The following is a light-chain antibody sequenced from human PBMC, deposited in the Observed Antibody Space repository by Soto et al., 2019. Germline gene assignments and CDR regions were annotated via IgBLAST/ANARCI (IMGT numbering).Light chain of an antibody. CDR1: QSVSRN. V-gene: IGKV3-15*01. CDR3: QHYNNWPPYT. Sequence: EVVMTQSPATLSVSPGERATLSCRASQSVSRNLAWYQQRPGQPPRLVMYGASTRATGIPARFSGSGSGTEFNLTISSLQSEDCVVYYCQHYNNWPPYTFGQGTKLEIK. CDR2: GAS. J-gene: IGKJ2*01.